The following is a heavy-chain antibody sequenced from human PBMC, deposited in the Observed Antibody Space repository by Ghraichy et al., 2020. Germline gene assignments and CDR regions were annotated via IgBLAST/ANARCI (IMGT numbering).Heavy chain of an antibody. V-gene: IGHV4-30-2*01. CDR2: IYHSGST. CDR3: ASRRRMITMVREVIYYFDY. D-gene: IGHD3-10*01. CDR1: GGSISSGGYS. Sequence: SQTLSLTCAVSGGSISSGGYSWSWIRQPPGKGLEWIGYIYHSGSTYYNPSLKSRVTISVDRSKNQFSLKLSSVTAADTAVYYCASRRRMITMVREVIYYFDYWGQGTLVTVSS. J-gene: IGHJ4*02.